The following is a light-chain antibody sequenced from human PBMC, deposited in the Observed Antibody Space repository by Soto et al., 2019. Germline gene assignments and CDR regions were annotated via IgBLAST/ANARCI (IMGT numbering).Light chain of an antibody. CDR2: EAS. CDR3: HHYHDGLTWT. J-gene: IGKJ1*01. V-gene: IGKV3-15*01. Sequence: VVMTQSPATLSVFRGKRATLSCRASEIVNSNLAWNQQKPGQPPPLPIYEASVRSTGIPAKFSASGSGTEFTMTINSLQSDDFAVYYCHHYHDGLTWTVGQVTKVDSK. CDR1: EIVNSN.